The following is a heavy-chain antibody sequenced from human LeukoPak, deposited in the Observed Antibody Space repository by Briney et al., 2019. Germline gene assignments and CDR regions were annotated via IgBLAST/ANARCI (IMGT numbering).Heavy chain of an antibody. Sequence: PSETLSLTCTVSDGYIRSYYWSWIRQPPGKGLEWIGHIYFSGSTTYNTSLESRVTISLDTSNKQFSLKVRSVTAADTAVYYCARDRYGSGSFDSWGQGTLVTVSS. CDR1: DGYIRSYY. CDR3: ARDRYGSGSFDS. V-gene: IGHV4-59*01. D-gene: IGHD3-10*01. CDR2: IYFSGST. J-gene: IGHJ4*02.